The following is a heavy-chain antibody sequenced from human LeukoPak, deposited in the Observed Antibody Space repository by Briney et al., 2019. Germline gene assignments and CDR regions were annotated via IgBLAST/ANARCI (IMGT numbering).Heavy chain of an antibody. D-gene: IGHD6-13*01. J-gene: IGHJ6*02. CDR1: GFTFSSYA. CDR2: ISGSGGST. V-gene: IGHV3-23*01. Sequence: PGGSLRLSCAASGFTFSSYAMSWVRQAPGKGLEWVSAISGSGGSTYYADSVKGRFTISRDNPKNTLYLQMNSLRAEDTAVYYCARDRGPIAAAEYYYYYYGMDVWGQGTTVTVSS. CDR3: ARDRGPIAAAEYYYYYYGMDV.